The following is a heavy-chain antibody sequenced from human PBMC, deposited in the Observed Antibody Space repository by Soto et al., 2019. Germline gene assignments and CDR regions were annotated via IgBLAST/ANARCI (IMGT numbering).Heavy chain of an antibody. CDR2: INAANGHT. CDR3: ATQDFESGRSHLDY. V-gene: IGHV1-3*01. Sequence: QVQVVQSGAEVKRPGASVKVSCKASGYTFTHYAIHWVRQAPGQRPELMGWINAANGHTKYSQTFQGRVTLTRDTSGTTGYKELGSLSSEDTAVSYCATQDFESGRSHLDYWGQGTLVTVSS. CDR1: GYTFTHYA. D-gene: IGHD3-10*01. J-gene: IGHJ4*02.